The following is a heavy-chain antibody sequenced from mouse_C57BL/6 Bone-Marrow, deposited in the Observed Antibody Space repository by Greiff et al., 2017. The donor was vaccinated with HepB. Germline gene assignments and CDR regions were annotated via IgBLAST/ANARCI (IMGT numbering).Heavy chain of an antibody. CDR1: GYTFTDYE. D-gene: IGHD1-1*01. Sequence: VQLKESGAELVRPGASVTLSCKASGYTFTDYEMHWVKQTPVHGLEWIGAIDPETGGTAYNQKFKGKAILTADKSSSTAYMELRSLTSEDSAVYYCTRRFNYYGSSYGYWGQGTTLTVSS. CDR2: IDPETGGT. CDR3: TRRFNYYGSSYGY. V-gene: IGHV1-15*01. J-gene: IGHJ2*01.